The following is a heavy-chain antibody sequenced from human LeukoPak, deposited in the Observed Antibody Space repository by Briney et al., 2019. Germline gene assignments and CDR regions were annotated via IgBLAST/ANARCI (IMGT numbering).Heavy chain of an antibody. CDR2: ISSSGGST. Sequence: AGGSLRLSCTASGFTFSSDAMSWVRQAPGKGLEWVSGISSSGGSTYYADSVKGRFTISRANSKNTLYLQMNSLRAEDTAVYYCAKELAAGVSPSFDYWGQGTLVTVSS. D-gene: IGHD6-13*01. CDR1: GFTFSSDA. V-gene: IGHV3-23*01. CDR3: AKELAAGVSPSFDY. J-gene: IGHJ4*02.